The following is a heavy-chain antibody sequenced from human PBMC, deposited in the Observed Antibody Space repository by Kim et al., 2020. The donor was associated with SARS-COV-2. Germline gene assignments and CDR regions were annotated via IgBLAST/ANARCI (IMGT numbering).Heavy chain of an antibody. Sequence: PTLKSRLTISVGTSKNQFSLKLSSVTAADTAVYYCARYNVPSRSYYFDFWGQGSLVTVSS. V-gene: IGHV4-34*01. J-gene: IGHJ4*02. CDR3: ARYNVPSRSYYFDF. D-gene: IGHD1-20*01.